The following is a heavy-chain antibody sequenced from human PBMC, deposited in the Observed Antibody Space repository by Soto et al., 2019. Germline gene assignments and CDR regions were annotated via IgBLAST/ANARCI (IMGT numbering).Heavy chain of an antibody. CDR2: ISYDGSNK. CDR3: AKTPLEYYDFWSGPAPRGGKLDV. D-gene: IGHD3-3*01. V-gene: IGHV3-30*18. J-gene: IGHJ6*02. Sequence: GVGGGAAISYDGSNKYYADSVKGRFTISRDNSKNTLYLQMNSLRAEDTAVYYCAKTPLEYYDFWSGPAPRGGKLDVWGQGTTVTVSS.